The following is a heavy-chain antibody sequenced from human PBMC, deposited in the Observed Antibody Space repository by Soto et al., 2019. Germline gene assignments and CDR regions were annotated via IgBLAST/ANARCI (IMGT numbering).Heavy chain of an antibody. CDR1: GFTFSTYA. J-gene: IGHJ4*02. CDR3: ARYSQADSANYLDY. Sequence: QVQLVESGGGGVQPGRSLRLSCAASGFTFSTYAMHWVRQAPGKGLEWVAVMWNDGSNDYYADSVKGRFTISRDNFKNTVYLQMNSLRVEDTAVYYCARYSQADSANYLDYCGQGTLVTVAS. D-gene: IGHD1-26*01. V-gene: IGHV3-33*01. CDR2: MWNDGSND.